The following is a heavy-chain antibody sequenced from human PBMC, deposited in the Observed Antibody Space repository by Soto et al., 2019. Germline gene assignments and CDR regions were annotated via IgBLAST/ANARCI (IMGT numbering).Heavy chain of an antibody. D-gene: IGHD3-10*01. V-gene: IGHV3-30-3*01. Sequence: QPGGSLRLSCAASGFTFSSYAMHWVRQAPGKGLEWVAVISYDGSNKYYADSVKGRFTISRDNSKNTLYLQMNSLRAEDTAVYYCARDPSRALLWFGGVFDYWGQGTLVTVSS. CDR3: ARDPSRALLWFGGVFDY. CDR2: ISYDGSNK. J-gene: IGHJ4*02. CDR1: GFTFSSYA.